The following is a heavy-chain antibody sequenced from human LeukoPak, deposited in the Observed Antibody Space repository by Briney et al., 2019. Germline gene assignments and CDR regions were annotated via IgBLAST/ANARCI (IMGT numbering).Heavy chain of an antibody. Sequence: SETLSLTCTVSGGSISSSSYYWGWIRQPPGKGLEWIGSIYYSGSTYYNPSLKSRVTISVDTSKNQFSLKLSSVTAADTAVYYCARGTPGYCSGGSCYFWFDPWGQGTLVTASS. J-gene: IGHJ5*02. CDR3: ARGTPGYCSGGSCYFWFDP. D-gene: IGHD2-15*01. CDR1: GGSISSSSYY. CDR2: IYYSGST. V-gene: IGHV4-39*01.